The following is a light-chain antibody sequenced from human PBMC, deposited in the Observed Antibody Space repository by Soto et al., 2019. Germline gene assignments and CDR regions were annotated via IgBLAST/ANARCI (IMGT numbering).Light chain of an antibody. CDR1: NIGSKN. V-gene: IGLV3-9*01. Sequence: SYELTQPLSVSVALGQTARITCGGNNIGSKNVHWYQQKPGQAPVLVVYRDTNRPSGIPERFSGSNSGNTATLTISRAQGGDEADYFCQVWDRSTGVFGGGTKLTVL. J-gene: IGLJ2*01. CDR2: RDT. CDR3: QVWDRSTGV.